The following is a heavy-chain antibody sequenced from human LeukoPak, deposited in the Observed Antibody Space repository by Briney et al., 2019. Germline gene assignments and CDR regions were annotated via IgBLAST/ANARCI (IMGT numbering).Heavy chain of an antibody. J-gene: IGHJ4*02. CDR2: MNPNSGNT. V-gene: IGHV1-8*02. CDR3: ARDRDFLSGYYSRFDS. D-gene: IGHD3-3*01. Sequence: ASVKVSCKASGYTFTAYDINWVRQATGQGLEWMGWMNPNSGNTGYAQKFQGRVTMTRNTSITTAYLELSSLRYDDTAVYYCARDRDFLSGYYSRFDSWGQGTLVTVSS. CDR1: GYTFTAYD.